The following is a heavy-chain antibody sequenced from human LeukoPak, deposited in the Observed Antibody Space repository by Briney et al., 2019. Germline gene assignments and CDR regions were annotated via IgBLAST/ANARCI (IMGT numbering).Heavy chain of an antibody. J-gene: IGHJ3*02. CDR1: GGSISNANYL. CDR2: VRYRGDA. V-gene: IGHV4-30-4*01. CDR3: AREVVHPTDSDAFDI. D-gene: IGHD6-6*01. Sequence: PSQTLSLTCTVSGGSISNANYLWSWIRQPPGKGLEWIAYVRYRGDAYYNPSLESRATILVDTSKNQFSLRLTSVTAADTAVYYCAREVVHPTDSDAFDIWGQGTMVTVSS.